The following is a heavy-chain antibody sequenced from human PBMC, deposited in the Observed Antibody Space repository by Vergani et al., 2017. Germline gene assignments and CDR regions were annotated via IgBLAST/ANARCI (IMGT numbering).Heavy chain of an antibody. J-gene: IGHJ5*02. D-gene: IGHD5-24*01. Sequence: EEQLVESGGGFVQPGRSLRLSCAASGFNFEAYTMHWVRQVPGKGPEWVSGIVWSNDAVLYAASVKGRFTISRDNSKNTLYLQMNSLRAEDTAVYYCAKDRSHPYMAWWFDPWGQGTLVTVSS. CDR2: IVWSNDAV. CDR1: GFNFEAYT. V-gene: IGHV3-9*01. CDR3: AKDRSHPYMAWWFDP.